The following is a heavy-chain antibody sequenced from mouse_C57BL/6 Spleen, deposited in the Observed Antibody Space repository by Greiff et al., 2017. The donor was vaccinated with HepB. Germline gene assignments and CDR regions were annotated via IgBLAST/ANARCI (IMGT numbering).Heavy chain of an antibody. CDR2: IYPGSGNT. J-gene: IGHJ2*01. D-gene: IGHD2-4*01. V-gene: IGHV1-76*01. Sequence: QVHVKQSGAELVRPGASVKLSCKASGYTFTDYYINWVKQRPGQGLEWIARIYPGSGNTYYNEKFKGKATLTAEKSSSTAYMQLSSLTSEDSAVYFCARKGDYDYFDYWGQGTTLTVSS. CDR3: ARKGDYDYFDY. CDR1: GYTFTDYY.